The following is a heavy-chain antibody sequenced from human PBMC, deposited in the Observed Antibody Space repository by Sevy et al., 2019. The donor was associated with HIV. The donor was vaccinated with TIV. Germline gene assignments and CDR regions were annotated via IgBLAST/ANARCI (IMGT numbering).Heavy chain of an antibody. CDR2: LSYDGGAQ. Sequence: GGSLRLSCAASGFSVSSHAMHWVRQAPGKGLEWVALLSYDGGAQYYADSVKGRFSISRDNSKNILYLQMNSLRPADTALFYCTREAGFSVGWYPSNYWGQGTLVTVSS. V-gene: IGHV3-30*04. CDR1: GFSVSSHA. CDR3: TREAGFSVGWYPSNY. D-gene: IGHD6-19*01. J-gene: IGHJ4*02.